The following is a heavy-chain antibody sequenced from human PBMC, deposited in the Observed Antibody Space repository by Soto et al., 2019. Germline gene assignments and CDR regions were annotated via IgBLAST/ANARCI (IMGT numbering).Heavy chain of an antibody. D-gene: IGHD6-6*01. CDR1: GYTLTELS. V-gene: IGHV1-2*02. CDR2: INPNSGGT. J-gene: IGHJ4*02. Sequence: ASVKVSCKVSGYTLTELSMHWVRQAPGKGLEWMGWINPNSGGTNYAQKFQGRVTMTRDTSISTAYMELSRLRSDDTAVYYCASGQLLNLRFDYWGQGTLVTVSS. CDR3: ASGQLLNLRFDY.